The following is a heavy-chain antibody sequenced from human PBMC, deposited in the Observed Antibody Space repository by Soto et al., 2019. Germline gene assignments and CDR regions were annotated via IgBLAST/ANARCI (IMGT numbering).Heavy chain of an antibody. J-gene: IGHJ4*02. CDR2: IDTSGHST. V-gene: IGHV3-74*01. CDR1: GFVFTNFW. CDR3: AKDSWYFDL. Sequence: GGSLRLSCEASGFVFTNFWMHWVRHVPGKGLVWVARIDTSGHSTNYAESVKGRFTISRDNAKNTVSLQMNSLRVEDTGVYYRAKDSWYFDLWSQGSQVTVS. D-gene: IGHD6-13*01.